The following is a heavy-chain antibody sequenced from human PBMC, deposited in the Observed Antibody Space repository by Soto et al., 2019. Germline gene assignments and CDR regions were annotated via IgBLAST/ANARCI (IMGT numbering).Heavy chain of an antibody. CDR3: ARDRGSSSWYYYYGMDV. CDR2: ISISSSYI. Sequence: PGGSLRLSCAASGFTFSSYSMNWVRQAPGKGLEWVSSISISSSYIYYADSVKGRFTISRDNAKNLLYLQMNSLRAEDTAVYYCARDRGSSSWYYYYGMDVWGQGTTVTVSS. CDR1: GFTFSSYS. D-gene: IGHD6-13*01. V-gene: IGHV3-21*01. J-gene: IGHJ6*02.